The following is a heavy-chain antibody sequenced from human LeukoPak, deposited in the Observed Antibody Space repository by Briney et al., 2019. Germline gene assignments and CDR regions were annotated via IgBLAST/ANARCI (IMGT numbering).Heavy chain of an antibody. Sequence: GGSLRLSRAASGFTFSSYSMHWVRQAPGKGLEWVAIISYDGSNKYYADSVKGRFTISRDNSKNTLYLQMNSLRAEDTAVYYCAKDREYSFDYWGQGTLVTVSS. CDR1: GFTFSSYS. V-gene: IGHV3-30*18. CDR3: AKDREYSFDY. J-gene: IGHJ4*02. CDR2: ISYDGSNK.